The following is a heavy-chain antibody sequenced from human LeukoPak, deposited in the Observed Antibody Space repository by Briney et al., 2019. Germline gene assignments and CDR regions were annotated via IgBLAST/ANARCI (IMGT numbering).Heavy chain of an antibody. CDR1: GGTFSSYA. Sequence: ASVKVSCKASGGTFSSYAISWVRQAPGQGLEWMGRIILILDSANYAQKFQDRVTITADTSTSTVYMELSSLTSEDTAMYYCARDVSYYYDNTGSPYWGQGTLVTVSS. J-gene: IGHJ4*02. CDR2: IILILDSA. V-gene: IGHV1-69*04. D-gene: IGHD3-22*01. CDR3: ARDVSYYYDNTGSPY.